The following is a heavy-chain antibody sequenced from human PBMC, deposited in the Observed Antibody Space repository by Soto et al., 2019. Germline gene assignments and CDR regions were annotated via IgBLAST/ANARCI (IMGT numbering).Heavy chain of an antibody. D-gene: IGHD1-26*01. V-gene: IGHV3-13*01. CDR2: IGTAGDT. J-gene: IGHJ4*02. CDR3: ARGTGIEGATLFDY. CDR1: GFTFSSYD. Sequence: EVQLVESGGGLVQPGGSLRLSCAASGFTFSSYDMHWVRQATGKGLEWVSAIGTAGDTYYPGSVKGRFTISRENAKNSLYLQMNSLRAGDTAVYYCARGTGIEGATLFDYWGQGTLVTVSS.